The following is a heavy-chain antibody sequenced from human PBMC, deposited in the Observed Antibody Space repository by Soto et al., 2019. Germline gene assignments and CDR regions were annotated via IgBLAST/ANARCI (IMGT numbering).Heavy chain of an antibody. CDR3: AKSRSSFFYYGLDV. J-gene: IGHJ6*02. CDR1: GFTFSRFP. V-gene: IGHV3-23*01. Sequence: GGSLRLSCAASGFTFSRFPMSWVRQDPGKGLEWVSGFGGGAGRTFYADAVKGRCTISRDTSKDTLFLQLNSLTAEDTGVYYCAKSRSSFFYYGLDVWGQGTTVTVSS. D-gene: IGHD3-10*01. CDR2: FGGGAGRT.